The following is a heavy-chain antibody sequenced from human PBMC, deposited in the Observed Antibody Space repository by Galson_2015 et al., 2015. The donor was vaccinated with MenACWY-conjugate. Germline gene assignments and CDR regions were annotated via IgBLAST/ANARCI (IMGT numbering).Heavy chain of an antibody. CDR1: GFAVSNYY. D-gene: IGHD6-19*01. V-gene: IGHV3-66*02. CDR3: ARVSLAGVAGHSDY. J-gene: IGHJ4*02. Sequence: SLRLSCAASGFAVSNYYMGWVRQAPGKGLEWVSIIYTSGIIYDAGSVRGRFTISRDNRKNTLYLQMNSLRAEDTALYYCARVSLAGVAGHSDYWGQGALVTVSS. CDR2: IYTSGII.